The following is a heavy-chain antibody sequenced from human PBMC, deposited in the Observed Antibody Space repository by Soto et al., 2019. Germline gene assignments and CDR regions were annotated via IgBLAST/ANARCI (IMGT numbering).Heavy chain of an antibody. D-gene: IGHD3-9*01. J-gene: IGHJ6*02. Sequence: EVQLLESGEGLVQPGGSLKLSCAASGFTFSSYAMSWVRQAPGTGLEWVSGIGGSGGNTYYADSVKGRFTISRENSKNTLFLQMNSLRAEHTAEYYCARVVRYFDTPYGMDVWGQGTTVTVSS. CDR2: IGGSGGNT. V-gene: IGHV3-23*01. CDR1: GFTFSSYA. CDR3: ARVVRYFDTPYGMDV.